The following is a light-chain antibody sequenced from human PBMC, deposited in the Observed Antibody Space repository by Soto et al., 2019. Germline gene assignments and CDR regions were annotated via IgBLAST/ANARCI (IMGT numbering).Light chain of an antibody. J-gene: IGLJ1*01. Sequence: SSLTQPASVSGSPGQSITVFCTRTSSDVGGYNFVSWYQQHPGKAPKLMLYDVSHRPSGVSNRFSGSKSGNTASLTISGLHTEDEADYYCSSYSSSSTLVFGSGTKVTVL. CDR1: SSDVGGYNF. CDR2: DVS. CDR3: SSYSSSSTLV. V-gene: IGLV2-14*03.